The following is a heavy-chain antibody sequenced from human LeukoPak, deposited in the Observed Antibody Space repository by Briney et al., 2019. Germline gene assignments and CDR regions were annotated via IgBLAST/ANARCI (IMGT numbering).Heavy chain of an antibody. CDR3: AKDGEEYYYDSSGYYSDFYYFDY. J-gene: IGHJ4*02. Sequence: HPGGSLRLSCAASGFTFSSYAMSWVRQAPGKGLEWVSAISGSGGSTYYADSVKGRFTISRDNSKNTLYLQMNSLRAEDTAVYYCAKDGEEYYYDSSGYYSDFYYFDYWGQGTLVTVSS. CDR2: ISGSGGST. CDR1: GFTFSSYA. D-gene: IGHD3-22*01. V-gene: IGHV3-23*01.